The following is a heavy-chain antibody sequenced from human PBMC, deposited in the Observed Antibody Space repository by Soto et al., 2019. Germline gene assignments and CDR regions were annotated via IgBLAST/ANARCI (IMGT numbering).Heavy chain of an antibody. D-gene: IGHD2-2*01. Sequence: EVQLVESGGGLVQPGGSTRLSCAASGFTFSLYWMTWVRQAPGKGLEWVASMNEDGSEKYYVDSVKGRFTISRDNAKNSLYLQMNSLRAEDTAVYFCRMSSTSNGMDVWGQGTAVTVSS. J-gene: IGHJ6*02. CDR1: GFTFSLYW. CDR2: MNEDGSEK. CDR3: RMSSTSNGMDV. V-gene: IGHV3-7*05.